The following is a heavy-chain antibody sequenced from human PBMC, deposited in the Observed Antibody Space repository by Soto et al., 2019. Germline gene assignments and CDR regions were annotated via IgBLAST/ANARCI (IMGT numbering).Heavy chain of an antibody. D-gene: IGHD2-15*01. Sequence: ASVKVSCKASGYTFTSYGISWVRQAPGQGLEWMGWISAYNGNANYAQKLQGRVTMTADKSTSTAYMELSSLRSEDTAVYYCARSERYCSGGSCLSWGQGTLVTVSS. J-gene: IGHJ4*02. V-gene: IGHV1-18*01. CDR2: ISAYNGNA. CDR3: ARSERYCSGGSCLS. CDR1: GYTFTSYG.